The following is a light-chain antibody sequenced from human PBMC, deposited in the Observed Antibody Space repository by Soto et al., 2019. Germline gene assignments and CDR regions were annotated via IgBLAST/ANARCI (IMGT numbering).Light chain of an antibody. J-gene: IGLJ3*02. CDR3: TSYVGNDIWV. CDR1: SSDVGAYKY. Sequence: QSALTQPPSASGSPGQSVTISCTGTSSDVGAYKYVSWYRQYPGKAPKLMIYEVTKRPSGVPDRFSGSKSGNTASLTVSGLQAEEEADYYCTSYVGNDIWVFGGGTKLTVL. V-gene: IGLV2-8*01. CDR2: EVT.